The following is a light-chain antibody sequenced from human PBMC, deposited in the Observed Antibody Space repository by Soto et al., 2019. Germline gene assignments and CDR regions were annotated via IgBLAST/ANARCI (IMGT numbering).Light chain of an antibody. CDR3: QQYNSYSIT. V-gene: IGKV1-5*01. CDR2: DAS. Sequence: DLQMTKSPSTLSASVGDRVTITCRASQSISSWLAWYQQKPGKAPKLLIYDASSLESGVPSRFSGSGSGTEFTLTISSLQPDDFATYYCQQYNSYSITFGQGTRLEIK. CDR1: QSISSW. J-gene: IGKJ5*01.